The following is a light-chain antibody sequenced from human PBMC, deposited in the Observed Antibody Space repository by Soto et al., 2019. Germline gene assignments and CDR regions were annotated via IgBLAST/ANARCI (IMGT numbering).Light chain of an antibody. J-gene: IGKJ2*01. CDR2: GVS. V-gene: IGKV3-20*01. CDR1: QSVSSNY. Sequence: EIVLTQSPGTLSLSLGERVTLSCRASQSVSSNYLAWYQQKPGQAPRLLIYGVSSSATGIPDRFTGSGSGRDFALTISRLEPEDFAVYYCHQYGRSPYSFGQGTKLEIK. CDR3: HQYGRSPYS.